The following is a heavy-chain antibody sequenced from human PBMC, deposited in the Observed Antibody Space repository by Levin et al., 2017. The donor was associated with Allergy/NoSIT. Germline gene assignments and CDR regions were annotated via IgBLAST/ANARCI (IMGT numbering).Heavy chain of an antibody. V-gene: IGHV4-61*02. J-gene: IGHJ4*02. CDR1: GGSISSGSYY. CDR2: IYSSGSA. Sequence: SQTLSLTCQVSGGSISSGSYYWSWLRQPAAQGLEWIGRIYSSGSANYNPSLKSRVTISVDTSKNQFSLKLSSVTAADTAVYYCARAEVGSEHWGQGTLVTVSS. CDR3: ARAEVGSEH. D-gene: IGHD3-10*01.